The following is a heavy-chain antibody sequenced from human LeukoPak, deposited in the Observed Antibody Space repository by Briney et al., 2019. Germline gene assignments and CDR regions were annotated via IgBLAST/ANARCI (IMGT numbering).Heavy chain of an antibody. Sequence: GRSLRLSCAASGFTFDDYAMHWVRQAPGKGLEWVSGISWNSGSIGYADSVKGRFTISRDNAENSLYLQMNSLRAEDTALYYCAKDIGRFPHALDIWGQGTMVTVSS. J-gene: IGHJ3*02. V-gene: IGHV3-9*01. CDR1: GFTFDDYA. CDR3: AKDIGRFPHALDI. D-gene: IGHD2-21*01. CDR2: ISWNSGSI.